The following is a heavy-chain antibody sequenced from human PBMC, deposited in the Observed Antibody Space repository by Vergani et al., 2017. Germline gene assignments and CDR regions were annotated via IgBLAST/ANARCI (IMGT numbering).Heavy chain of an antibody. J-gene: IGHJ4*02. D-gene: IGHD6-13*01. CDR1: GFPFSSYR. V-gene: IGHV3-21*01. CDR3: ASLVYSSSSYYFDY. Sequence: EVQLVASGGGLVKPGGSLRLSCAASGFPFSSYRMNWVPQAPGKGLEWVSSISSSSSYIYYAASVKGRFTISRDNAKNSLYLQRNSLRAEDTAVYYCASLVYSSSSYYFDYWGQGTLVTVSS. CDR2: ISSSSSYI.